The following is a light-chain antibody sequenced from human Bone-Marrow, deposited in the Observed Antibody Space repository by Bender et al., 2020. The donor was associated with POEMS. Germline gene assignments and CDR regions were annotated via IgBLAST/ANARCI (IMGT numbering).Light chain of an antibody. J-gene: IGLJ2*01. CDR2: DVS. CDR1: SSDVGAHNY. CDR3: SSFTTSSTVV. V-gene: IGLV2-14*01. Sequence: QSALTQPASVSGSPGQSITISCTGTSSDVGAHNYVSWYQHHPGKAPRLMIYDVSSRPSGVSNRFSGSKSGNTASLTISGLQAEDEGDYYCSSFTTSSTVVFGGGTKLTVL.